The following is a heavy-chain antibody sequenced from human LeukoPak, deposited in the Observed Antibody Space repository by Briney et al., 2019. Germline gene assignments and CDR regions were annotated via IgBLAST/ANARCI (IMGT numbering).Heavy chain of an antibody. J-gene: IGHJ4*02. D-gene: IGHD5-12*01. CDR2: ISDPHSGSEA. Sequence: GGSLRLSCAASGFTFSSYTMNWVRQALGQGLEWVSTISDPHSGSEAHYADSVQGRFTISRDDSQNMVYLQMDSLRAEDTAVYYCTTRLRNHFDYWGQGTQVTVSS. V-gene: IGHV3-23*01. CDR1: GFTFSSYT. CDR3: TTRLRNHFDY.